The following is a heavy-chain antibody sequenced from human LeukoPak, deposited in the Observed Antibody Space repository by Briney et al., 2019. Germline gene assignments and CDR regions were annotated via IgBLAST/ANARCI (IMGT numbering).Heavy chain of an antibody. V-gene: IGHV1-2*02. Sequence: ASVKVSCKASGGTFSSYAISWVRQAPGQGLEWMGWINPNSGGTNYAQKFQGRVTMTRDTSISTAYMELSRLRSDDTAVYYCARGTYYYDSSGATLGYWGQGTLVTVSS. J-gene: IGHJ4*02. CDR2: INPNSGGT. CDR3: ARGTYYYDSSGATLGY. D-gene: IGHD3-22*01. CDR1: GGTFSSYA.